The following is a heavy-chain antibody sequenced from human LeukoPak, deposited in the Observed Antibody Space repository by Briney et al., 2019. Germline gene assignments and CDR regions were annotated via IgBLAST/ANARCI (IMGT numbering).Heavy chain of an antibody. J-gene: IGHJ6*02. CDR2: INAGNGNT. Sequence: XIHWVRQAPGXRLEWMGWINAGNGNTKYSQHFQGRVTITRDTSASTAYMELSSLRSEDTAVYYCARANDFWSGYYYGMDVWGQGTTVTVSS. V-gene: IGHV1-3*01. CDR1: X. D-gene: IGHD3-3*01. CDR3: ARANDFWSGYYYGMDV.